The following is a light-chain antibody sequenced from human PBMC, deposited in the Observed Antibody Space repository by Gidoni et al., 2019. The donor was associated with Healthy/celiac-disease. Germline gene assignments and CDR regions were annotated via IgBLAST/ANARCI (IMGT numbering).Light chain of an antibody. V-gene: IGKV1-39*01. CDR2: AAS. Sequence: DIQMTQSPSSLSASVGDRVTITCRASQSISSYLNWYQQKPGKVPKLLIYAASSLQSGVPSRFSGSGSGTDFTLTISSLQPEDFATYYCQQSYSTPTFGPXTKVDIK. CDR3: QQSYSTPT. CDR1: QSISSY. J-gene: IGKJ3*01.